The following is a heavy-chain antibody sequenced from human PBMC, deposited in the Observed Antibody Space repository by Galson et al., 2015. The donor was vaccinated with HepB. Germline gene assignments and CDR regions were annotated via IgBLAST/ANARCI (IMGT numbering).Heavy chain of an antibody. V-gene: IGHV3-30*18. CDR1: GFSFSSYG. CDR3: AKEYIVGATRVFAFDI. CDR2: ISYDGSKK. Sequence: SLRLSCAASGFSFSSYGMHWVRQTPGKGLEWVAVISYDGSKKFYADSVKGRFTFSRDNSKNTLYLQMNSLRAEDTAVYFCAKEYIVGATRVFAFDIWGPGTKVTVST. D-gene: IGHD1-26*01. J-gene: IGHJ3*02.